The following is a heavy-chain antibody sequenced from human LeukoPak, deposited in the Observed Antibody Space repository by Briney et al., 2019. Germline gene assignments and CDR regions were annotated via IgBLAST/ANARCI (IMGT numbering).Heavy chain of an antibody. Sequence: SGPTLVNPTQTLTLTCTFSGFSFSTSGMRVTWIRQPPVKALEWLARIDWDDDKFYSTSLKTRLSISKDTSKNQVVLAMTNMDPVDTATYYCARIRVGATYFDYWGQGTLVTVSS. D-gene: IGHD1-26*01. J-gene: IGHJ4*02. CDR2: IDWDDDK. CDR3: ARIRVGATYFDY. CDR1: GFSFSTSGMR. V-gene: IGHV2-70*04.